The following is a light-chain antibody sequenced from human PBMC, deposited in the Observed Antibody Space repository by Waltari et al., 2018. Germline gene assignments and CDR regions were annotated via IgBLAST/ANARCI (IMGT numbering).Light chain of an antibody. CDR3: CSYAGRATWA. J-gene: IGLJ3*02. V-gene: IGLV2-11*01. CDR1: SSYVGGYYY. Sequence: QSALTQPRPVSGSPGHSVTISCTGTSSYVGGYYYVSWYQQHPGKAPKLVIYDVNKRPSGVPDRFSGSKSGNTASLTISGLQADDEADYNCCSYAGRATWAFGGGTKLTVL. CDR2: DVN.